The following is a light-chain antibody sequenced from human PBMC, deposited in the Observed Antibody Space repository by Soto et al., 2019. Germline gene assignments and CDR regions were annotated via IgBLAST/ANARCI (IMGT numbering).Light chain of an antibody. V-gene: IGKV3-15*01. Sequence: EIVMTQSPATLSVSPGEGATLSCRASQSVTSTLAWYQQKPGQTPRLLIYDASTRATGIPARFSGSGSGTEFTLTISSLQSEDFAVYYCQQYNNWPSWTFGQGTKVDIK. CDR3: QQYNNWPSWT. CDR1: QSVTST. CDR2: DAS. J-gene: IGKJ1*01.